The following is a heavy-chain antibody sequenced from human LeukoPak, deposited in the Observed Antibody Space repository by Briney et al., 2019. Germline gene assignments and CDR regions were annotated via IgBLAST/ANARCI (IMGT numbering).Heavy chain of an antibody. CDR1: GFTVSSNY. CDR3: ARMSTGYYDDY. V-gene: IGHV3-48*01. CDR2: VSSSRTTI. Sequence: GGSLRLSCAASGFTVSSNYMSWVRQAPGKGLEWVSYVSSSRTTIYYADSVKGRFTISRDDAKSSLYLQMNSLRAEDTALYYCARMSTGYYDDYWGQGTLVAVSS. J-gene: IGHJ4*02. D-gene: IGHD3-9*01.